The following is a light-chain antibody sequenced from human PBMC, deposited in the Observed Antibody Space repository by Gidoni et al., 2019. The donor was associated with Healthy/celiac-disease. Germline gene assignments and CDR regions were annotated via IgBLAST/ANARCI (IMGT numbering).Light chain of an antibody. CDR1: QSVSSY. CDR3: QQRSNCPLT. CDR2: DAS. J-gene: IGKJ4*01. V-gene: IGKV3-11*01. Sequence: EIELTQSPATLSLSPVERATLACRASQSVSSYLAWYQQQPGQAPRILIYDASNRTTGIPARFSVSGSCTDFTLTISSLEPEDFAVYYCQQRSNCPLTFGGGTKVEIK.